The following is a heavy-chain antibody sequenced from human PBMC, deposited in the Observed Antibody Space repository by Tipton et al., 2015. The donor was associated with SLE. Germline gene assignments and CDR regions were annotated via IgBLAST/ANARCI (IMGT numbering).Heavy chain of an antibody. D-gene: IGHD3-16*01. CDR1: GASINSNF. J-gene: IGHJ3*02. CDR3: AREWGDAFDI. CDR2: IYHGGST. V-gene: IGHV4-59*01. Sequence: TLSLTCTVSGASINSNFWSWIRQSPGKGLEWIGSIYHGGSTYYNPSLKSRVTISVDMSKNQFSLKLTSVTAADTAVYYCAREWGDAFDIWGQGTMVTVSS.